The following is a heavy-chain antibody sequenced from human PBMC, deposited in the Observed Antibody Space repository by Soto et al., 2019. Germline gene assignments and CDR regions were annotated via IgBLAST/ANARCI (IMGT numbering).Heavy chain of an antibody. CDR3: ARRLTTETTVFDY. V-gene: IGHV3-33*01. J-gene: IGHJ4*01. CDR2: IWYDGTQK. D-gene: IGHD4-17*01. CDR1: GFTFNTYS. Sequence: QVQLEESGGGVVQPGRSLRLSCEASGFTFNTYSMHWVRQPPGKGLEWLAAIWYDGTQKYYADSVKGRFIISRDNSKNMLYLQMSSLGAEDTAIYYCARRLTTETTVFDYWGHGTLVTVSS.